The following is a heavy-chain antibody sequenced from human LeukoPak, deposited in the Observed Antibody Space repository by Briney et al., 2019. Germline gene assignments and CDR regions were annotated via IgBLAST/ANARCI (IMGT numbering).Heavy chain of an antibody. CDR3: ARGGSYYDSSGYYDALDI. CDR2: INPNSGGT. Sequence: ASVEVSCKASGYTFTGYYMHWVRQAPGQGLEWMGWINPNSGGTNYAQKFQGRVTMTRDTSISTAYMELSRLRSDGTAVYYCARGGSYYDSSGYYDALDIWGQGTMVTVSS. CDR1: GYTFTGYY. V-gene: IGHV1-2*02. D-gene: IGHD3-22*01. J-gene: IGHJ3*02.